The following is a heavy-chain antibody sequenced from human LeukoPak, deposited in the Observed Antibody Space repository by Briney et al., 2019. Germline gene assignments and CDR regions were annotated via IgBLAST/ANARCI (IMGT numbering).Heavy chain of an antibody. CDR3: AKVKDPYEVLYWFDP. Sequence: GGSLRLSCAASGFTFSNYAMHWVRQAPGKGLEWVAVISYDGSNKYYADSLKGRFTISRDNSKNTLYLQVNSLIPEDTAVNYCAKVKDPYEVLYWFDPWGQGTLVTVSS. D-gene: IGHD2-15*01. V-gene: IGHV3-30-3*01. CDR1: GFTFSNYA. J-gene: IGHJ5*02. CDR2: ISYDGSNK.